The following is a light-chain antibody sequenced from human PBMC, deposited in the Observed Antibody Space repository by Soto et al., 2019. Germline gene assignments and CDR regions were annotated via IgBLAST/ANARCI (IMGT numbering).Light chain of an antibody. CDR1: QDITTS. Sequence: DIQMTQSPSFLSASVGDRVTITCQASQDITTSLNWYQQKPGKAPKILMYDACNLETGVPSRYSGSGSGRDFTFTISSLQAEDIATYYCQQYDNLPLSVGGGTKVEIK. J-gene: IGKJ4*01. CDR3: QQYDNLPLS. CDR2: DAC. V-gene: IGKV1-33*01.